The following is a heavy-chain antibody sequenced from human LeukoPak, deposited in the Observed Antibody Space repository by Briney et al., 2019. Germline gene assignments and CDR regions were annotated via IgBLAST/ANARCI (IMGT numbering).Heavy chain of an antibody. D-gene: IGHD1-7*01. Sequence: SETLSLTCTVSGGSVSSYYWSWIRQPPGKGLEWIGYIYYSGSTNYNPSLKSRVTISVDTSKNQFSLKLSAVAAADTAVYYCGRGGTEGPWGQGTLVTVSS. V-gene: IGHV4-59*02. CDR1: GGSVSSYY. CDR3: GRGGTEGP. J-gene: IGHJ5*02. CDR2: IYYSGST.